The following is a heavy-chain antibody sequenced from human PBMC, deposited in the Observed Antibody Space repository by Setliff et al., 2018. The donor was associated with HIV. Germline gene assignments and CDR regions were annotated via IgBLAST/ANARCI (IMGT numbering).Heavy chain of an antibody. J-gene: IGHJ3*02. V-gene: IGHV4-39*01. Sequence: SETLSLTCTVSGGSISNSRYYWSWIRQPPGKGLEWIGSIYYSGSTYYNSSLKSRVTISVDTSKNQFSLKLSSVTAADTAVYYCARGRDDYNYDPFDIWGQGTMVTVSS. CDR1: GGSISNSRYY. CDR2: IYYSGST. D-gene: IGHD4-4*01. CDR3: ARGRDDYNYDPFDI.